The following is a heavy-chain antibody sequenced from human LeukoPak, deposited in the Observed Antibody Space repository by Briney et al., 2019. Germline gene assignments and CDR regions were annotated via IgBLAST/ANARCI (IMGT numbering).Heavy chain of an antibody. V-gene: IGHV3-30-3*01. CDR1: GFTFSSYA. CDR2: ISYDGSNK. CDR3: AGGAPFWSGYYTPPPFDY. J-gene: IGHJ4*02. Sequence: GGSLRLSCAASGFTFSSYAMHWVRQAPGKGLEWVAVISYDGSNKYYADSVKGRFTISRDNSKNTLYLQMNSLRAEDTAVYYCAGGAPFWSGYYTPPPFDYWGQGTLVTVSS. D-gene: IGHD3-3*01.